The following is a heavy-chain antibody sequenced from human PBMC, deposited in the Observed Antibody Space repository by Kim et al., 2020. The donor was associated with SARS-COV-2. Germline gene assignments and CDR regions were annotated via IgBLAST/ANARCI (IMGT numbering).Heavy chain of an antibody. J-gene: IGHJ3*02. V-gene: IGHV3-11*01. CDR1: GFTFSDYY. Sequence: GGSLRLSCAASGFTFSDYYMSWIRQAPGKGLEWVSYISSSGSTIYYADSVKGRFTISRDNAKNSLYLQMNSLRAEDTAVYYCARERENSGSYYTDAFDIWGQGTMVTVSS. D-gene: IGHD1-26*01. CDR2: ISSSGSTI. CDR3: ARERENSGSYYTDAFDI.